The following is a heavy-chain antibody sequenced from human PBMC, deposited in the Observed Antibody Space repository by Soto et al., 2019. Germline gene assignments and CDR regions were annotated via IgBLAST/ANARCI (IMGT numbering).Heavy chain of an antibody. V-gene: IGHV4-39*01. J-gene: IGHJ4*02. CDR1: GGSISSSSYY. Sequence: QLQLQESGPGLVKPSETLSLTCTVSGGSISSSSYYWGWIRQPPGKGLEWIGSIYYSGSTSYNPSLKSRVTISVDTSKNQFSLKLSSVTAADTAVYYCARNRGVDFGVVIITRFDYWGQGTLVTVSS. CDR2: IYYSGST. CDR3: ARNRGVDFGVVIITRFDY. D-gene: IGHD3-3*01.